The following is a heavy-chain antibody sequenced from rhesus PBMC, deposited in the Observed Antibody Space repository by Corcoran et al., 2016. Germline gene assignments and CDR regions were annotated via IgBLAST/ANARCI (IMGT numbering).Heavy chain of an antibody. V-gene: IGHV4-160*01. CDR1: GGSFSSYW. CDR3: ARLHYSGSYYGFDY. Sequence: QVQLQESGPGLVKPSETLSLTCAVSGGSFSSYWWGWIRQPPGKGLEWIGSNYGSRGGTQYNPSPKSRATISRDPSKNQFSLNLISVTAADPAVYYCARLHYSGSYYGFDYWGQGVLVTVSS. J-gene: IGHJ4*01. D-gene: IGHD3-16*01. CDR2: NYGSRGGT.